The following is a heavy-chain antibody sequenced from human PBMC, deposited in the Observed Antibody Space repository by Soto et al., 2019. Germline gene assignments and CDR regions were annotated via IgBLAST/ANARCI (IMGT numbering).Heavy chain of an antibody. J-gene: IGHJ6*02. CDR2: INHSGST. CDR3: ARDRHDSRAYYYYGMDV. Sequence: ASETLSLTCAVYGGSFSGYYWSWIRQPPGKGLEWIGEINHSGSTNYNPSLKSRVTISVDTSKNQFSLKLSSVTAADTAVYYCARDRHDSRAYYYYGMDVWGQGTTVTVSS. CDR1: GGSFSGYY. D-gene: IGHD3-22*01. V-gene: IGHV4-34*01.